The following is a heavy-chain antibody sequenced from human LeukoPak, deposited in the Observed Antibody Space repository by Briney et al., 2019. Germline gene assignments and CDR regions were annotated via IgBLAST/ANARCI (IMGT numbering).Heavy chain of an antibody. CDR1: GYRFTNYW. CDR2: IHPGDSHT. Sequence: PGESLKISCKGSGYRFTNYWIGWVRQMPGKGLEWMGIIHPGDSHTWYSPSFQGQVTISADKSISMAYLQWSSLKASDTAMYFCARQPGMTAKSWYFDLWGRGTLVTVSS. V-gene: IGHV5-51*01. J-gene: IGHJ2*01. CDR3: ARQPGMTAKSWYFDL. D-gene: IGHD2-2*01.